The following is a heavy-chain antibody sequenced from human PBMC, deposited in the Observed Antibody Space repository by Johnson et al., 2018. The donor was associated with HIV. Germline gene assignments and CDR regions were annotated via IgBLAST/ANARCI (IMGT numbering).Heavy chain of an antibody. J-gene: IGHJ3*02. CDR1: GFTFSSYD. CDR3: GKETAYYYGSGSYYIDAFDI. Sequence: VQLVESGGGLVQPGGSLRLSCAASGFTFSSYDMHWVRQATGKGLEWVSAIGTAGDTYYPGSVKGRFTISRENAKNSLYLQMNSLRAEDTAFYYCGKETAYYYGSGSYYIDAFDIWGQGTMVTVSS. CDR2: IGTAGDT. V-gene: IGHV3-13*01. D-gene: IGHD3-10*01.